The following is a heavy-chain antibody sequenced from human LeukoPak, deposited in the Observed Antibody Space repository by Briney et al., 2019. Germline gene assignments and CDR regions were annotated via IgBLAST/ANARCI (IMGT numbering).Heavy chain of an antibody. J-gene: IGHJ5*02. D-gene: IGHD3-10*01. V-gene: IGHV4-39*01. CDR1: GDSISSFSYY. CDR3: ARHATSESREYNWFDP. CDR2: IYSSGST. Sequence: PSETLSLTCTVSGDSISSFSYYWDWIRQPPGKGLEWIGSIYSSGSTYCNPSLKSRVTISVDTSKNQFSLKLSSVAAADTAVYYCARHATSESREYNWFDPWGQGTLVTVSS.